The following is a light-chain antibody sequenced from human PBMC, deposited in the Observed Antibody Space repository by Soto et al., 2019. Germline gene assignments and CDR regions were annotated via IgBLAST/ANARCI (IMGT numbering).Light chain of an antibody. V-gene: IGKV3-20*01. CDR2: GAS. Sequence: EIVLTQSPGTLSLSPGERATLSCRASQSVSSSYLAWSQQKPGQAPRLLIYGASSRATGIPDRFSGSGSGTDFTRTISRLEPEDFAVYSCPQYGSSPPVLTFGGGTKVEIK. CDR1: QSVSSSY. J-gene: IGKJ4*01. CDR3: PQYGSSPPVLT.